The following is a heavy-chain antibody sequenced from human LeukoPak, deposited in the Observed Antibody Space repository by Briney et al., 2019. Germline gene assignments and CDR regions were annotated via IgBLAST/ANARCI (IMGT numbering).Heavy chain of an antibody. J-gene: IGHJ4*02. V-gene: IGHV3-23*01. CDR1: GFTFDTYW. CDR2: ISGSGGST. CDR3: AKEGRYDSSGYYFDY. Sequence: GGSLRLSCAASGFTFDTYWMSWVRQAPGKGLEWVSAISGSGGSTYYADSVKGRFTISRDNSKNTLYLQMNSLRAEDTAVYYCAKEGRYDSSGYYFDYWGQGTLVTVSS. D-gene: IGHD3-22*01.